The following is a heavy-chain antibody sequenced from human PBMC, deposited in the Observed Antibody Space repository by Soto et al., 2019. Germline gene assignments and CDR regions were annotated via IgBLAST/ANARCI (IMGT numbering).Heavy chain of an antibody. CDR2: IYSGGST. D-gene: IGHD2-21*02. Sequence: LRLSCAASGFTVSSNYMSWVRQAPGKGLEWVSVIYSGGSTYYADSVKGRFTISRDNSKNTLYLQMNSLRAEDTAVYYCASGVTAYVYYFDYWGQGTLVNVS. CDR3: ASGVTAYVYYFDY. J-gene: IGHJ4*02. CDR1: GFTVSSNY. V-gene: IGHV3-53*01.